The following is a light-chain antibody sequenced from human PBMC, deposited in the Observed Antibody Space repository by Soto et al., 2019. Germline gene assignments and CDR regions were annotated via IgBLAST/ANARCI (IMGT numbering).Light chain of an antibody. V-gene: IGKV1-17*01. Sequence: DIQMTQSPSSLSASVGDRVTITCRASQGIGNELGWYQQKPGKAPNRLIYGASSLQSGVPSRFSGSGSGTEFTLTIGSLQPEDFATYYCLQYHSYPRTFGQGTKVELK. CDR2: GAS. CDR3: LQYHSYPRT. J-gene: IGKJ1*01. CDR1: QGIGNE.